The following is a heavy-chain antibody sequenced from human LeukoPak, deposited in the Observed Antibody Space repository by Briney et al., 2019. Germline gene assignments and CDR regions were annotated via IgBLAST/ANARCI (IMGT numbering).Heavy chain of an antibody. D-gene: IGHD3-10*01. Sequence: GGSLRLSCAASGFTFSSYSMNWVRQAPGKGLEWVSSISSSSSYIYYADSVKGRFTISRDNAKNSLYLQMNSLRAEDTAVYYCAAYGSGGYYNGDWGQGTLVTVSS. V-gene: IGHV3-21*01. CDR2: ISSSSSYI. CDR3: AAYGSGGYYNGD. J-gene: IGHJ4*02. CDR1: GFTFSSYS.